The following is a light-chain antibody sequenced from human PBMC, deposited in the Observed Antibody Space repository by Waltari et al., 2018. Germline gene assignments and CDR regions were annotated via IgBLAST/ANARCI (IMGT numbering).Light chain of an antibody. CDR1: QSLFYSSNSKNY. J-gene: IGKJ3*01. Sequence: DIVMTQSPDSLAVSLGERATINCKSSQSLFYSSNSKNYLAWYQQKPGQSPKLLIYWASTRESGVPDRFSGSGSGTDFTLTISTLQAEDVAVYYCHQYYSLFTFGPRTKVDIK. CDR2: WAS. V-gene: IGKV4-1*01. CDR3: HQYYSLFT.